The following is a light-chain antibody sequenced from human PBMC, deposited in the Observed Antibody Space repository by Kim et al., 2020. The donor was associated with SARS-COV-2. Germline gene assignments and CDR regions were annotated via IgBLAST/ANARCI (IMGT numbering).Light chain of an antibody. Sequence: APGKTARITCGGNNIGSKSVLWYQQKPGQAPVLVIYYDSDRPSGIPERFAGSNSGNTDTLTISRVEAGDEADYYCQVWDSSSDHWVFGGGTKLTVL. CDR3: QVWDSSSDHWV. CDR1: NIGSKS. J-gene: IGLJ3*02. V-gene: IGLV3-21*04. CDR2: YDS.